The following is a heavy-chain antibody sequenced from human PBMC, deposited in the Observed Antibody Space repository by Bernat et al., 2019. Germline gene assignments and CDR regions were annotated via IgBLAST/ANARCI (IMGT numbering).Heavy chain of an antibody. CDR2: IYYSGST. CDR3: AGEVDTAMADYYYYYGMVV. D-gene: IGHD5-18*01. CDR1: GGSISSGGYY. Sequence: QVQLQESGPGLVKPSQTLSLTCTVSGGSISSGGYYWSWIRQHPGKGLEWIGYIYYSGSTYYNPSLKSRVTISVDASKNQFSLKLSSVTAADTAVYYCAGEVDTAMADYYYYYGMVVWGQGTTVTVSS. V-gene: IGHV4-31*03. J-gene: IGHJ6*02.